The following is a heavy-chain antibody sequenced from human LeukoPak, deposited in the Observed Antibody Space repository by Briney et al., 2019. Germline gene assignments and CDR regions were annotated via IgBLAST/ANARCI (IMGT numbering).Heavy chain of an antibody. CDR3: ARDPRNGGSDY. Sequence: SETLCLTCTVSGGSISNYYWSWIRQPVGKGLEWIGRIYSSGTTNYNPSLKSRVSMSVYTSKNQFSLKLTSVTAADTAVYYCARDPRNGGSDYWGQGTLVTVSS. D-gene: IGHD1-14*01. J-gene: IGHJ4*02. CDR2: IYSSGTT. CDR1: GGSISNYY. V-gene: IGHV4-4*07.